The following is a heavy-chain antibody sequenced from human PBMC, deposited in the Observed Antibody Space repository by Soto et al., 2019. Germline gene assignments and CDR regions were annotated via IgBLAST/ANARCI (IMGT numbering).Heavy chain of an antibody. Sequence: QVQLQESGPGLVKPSETLSLTYTVSGGSISSYYWSWIRQPPGKGLEWIGYIYYSGSTNYNPSLKSRVTISVDTSKNPFPLKRSSVTAADTAVYYCARHQDYGDYVLFLDVWGQGTTVTVSS. V-gene: IGHV4-59*08. CDR1: GGSISSYY. J-gene: IGHJ6*02. CDR2: IYYSGST. CDR3: ARHQDYGDYVLFLDV. D-gene: IGHD4-17*01.